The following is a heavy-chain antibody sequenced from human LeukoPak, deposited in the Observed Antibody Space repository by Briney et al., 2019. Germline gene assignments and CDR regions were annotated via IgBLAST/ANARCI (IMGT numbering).Heavy chain of an antibody. J-gene: IGHJ4*02. V-gene: IGHV3-23*01. D-gene: IGHD4-11*01. CDR1: GFTFTSYS. CDR3: AKRDYSNFDY. Sequence: GGSLRLSCAASGFTFTSYSMNWVRQAPGKGLEWVSTISGGGGSTYYADSVKGRFTISRDNSKNTLYLQMNSLRAEDTAVYYCAKRDYSNFDYWGQGTLVTVSS. CDR2: ISGGGGST.